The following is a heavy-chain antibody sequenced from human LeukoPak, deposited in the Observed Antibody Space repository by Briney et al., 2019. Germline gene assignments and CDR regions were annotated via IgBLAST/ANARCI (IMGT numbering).Heavy chain of an antibody. Sequence: GGSLRLSCAASGFTFRSYDMHWVRQATGKGLEWVSGIGTAGEIYYPGSVKGRFTISRDNAKNSLYLQMNSLRAEDTAVYYCARDYYDSSGYYYFDYWGQGTLVTVSS. V-gene: IGHV3-13*01. CDR2: IGTAGEI. CDR3: ARDYYDSSGYYYFDY. D-gene: IGHD3-22*01. J-gene: IGHJ4*02. CDR1: GFTFRSYD.